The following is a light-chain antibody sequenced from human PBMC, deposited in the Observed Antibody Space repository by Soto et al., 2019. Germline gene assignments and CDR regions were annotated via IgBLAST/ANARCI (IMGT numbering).Light chain of an antibody. CDR1: QSVRSSY. CDR2: GAS. Sequence: EIVLTQSPGTLSLSPGERATLSCRASQSVRSSYLAWYQQRPGQAPRLLIYGASSRATGIPDRFSGSGSGTDFTLIISRLEPEDFAVYYCQQYSSASWTFGQGTKVEIK. CDR3: QQYSSASWT. V-gene: IGKV3-20*01. J-gene: IGKJ1*01.